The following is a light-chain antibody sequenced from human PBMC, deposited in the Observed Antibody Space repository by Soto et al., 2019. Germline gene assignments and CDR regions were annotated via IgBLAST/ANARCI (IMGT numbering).Light chain of an antibody. V-gene: IGLV1-51*01. J-gene: IGLJ2*01. CDR3: GTWDSGLSAGV. CDR2: ENN. Sequence: QSVLTQPPSVSAAPGQTVTISCTGSSSNIGNNYVSWYQQVPGTAPKLLIYENNKRPSGIPDQFSGSKSGASATLGITGLQTGDEADYYCGTWDSGLSAGVFGGGTKLTVL. CDR1: SSNIGNNY.